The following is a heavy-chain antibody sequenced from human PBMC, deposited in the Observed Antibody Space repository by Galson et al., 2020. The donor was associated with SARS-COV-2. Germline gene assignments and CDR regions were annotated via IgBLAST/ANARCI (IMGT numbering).Heavy chain of an antibody. J-gene: IGHJ4*02. CDR2: IYSGDST. D-gene: IGHD1-26*01. CDR1: GFTVSSNF. Sequence: GGSLRLSCAASGFTVSSNFMSWVRQAPVKGLEWVSVIYSGDSTYYADSVKGRFTISRDNSKNTLYLQMNSLRAEDTAVYYCARERMGGASYNYLDDWGQGTLVTVSS. V-gene: IGHV3-53*01. CDR3: ARERMGGASYNYLDD.